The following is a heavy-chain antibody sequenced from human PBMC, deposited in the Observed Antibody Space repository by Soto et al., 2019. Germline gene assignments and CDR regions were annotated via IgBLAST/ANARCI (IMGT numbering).Heavy chain of an antibody. Sequence: SETLSLTCAVYGGSFSGYYWSWIRQPPGKGLEWIGEINHSGSTNYNPSLKSRVTISVDTSKNQFSLKLSSVTAADTAVYYCARGTIAVAGTHFGNFRYYSYGMDVCGQGTTVTVSS. D-gene: IGHD6-19*01. CDR2: INHSGST. J-gene: IGHJ6*02. CDR1: GGSFSGYY. CDR3: ARGTIAVAGTHFGNFRYYSYGMDV. V-gene: IGHV4-34*01.